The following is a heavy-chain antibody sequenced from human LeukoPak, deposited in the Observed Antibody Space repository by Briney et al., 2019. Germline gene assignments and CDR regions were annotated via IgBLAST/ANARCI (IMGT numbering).Heavy chain of an antibody. J-gene: IGHJ4*02. CDR2: INHSGST. D-gene: IGHD6-13*01. Sequence: PSETLSLTCAVYGGSFSGYYWSWIRQPPGKGLEWIGEINHSGSTNYNPSLKSRVTISVDTSKNQFSLKLSSVTAADTAVYYCARARSSSWFEFDYWGQGTLVTVSS. V-gene: IGHV4-34*01. CDR3: ARARSSSWFEFDY. CDR1: GGSFSGYY.